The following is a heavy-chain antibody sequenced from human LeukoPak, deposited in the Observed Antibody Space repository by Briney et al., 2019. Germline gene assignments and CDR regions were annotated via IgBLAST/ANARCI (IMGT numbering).Heavy chain of an antibody. V-gene: IGHV3-30*04. CDR3: ARGGYSGYDYSPLYYYYMDV. J-gene: IGHJ6*03. CDR2: ISYDGSNK. D-gene: IGHD5-12*01. Sequence: GGSPRLSCAASGFTFSSYAMHWVRQAPGKGLEWVAVISYDGSNKYYADSVKGRFTISRDNSKNTLYLQMNSLRAEDTAVYYCARGGYSGYDYSPLYYYYMDVWGKGTTVTVSS. CDR1: GFTFSSYA.